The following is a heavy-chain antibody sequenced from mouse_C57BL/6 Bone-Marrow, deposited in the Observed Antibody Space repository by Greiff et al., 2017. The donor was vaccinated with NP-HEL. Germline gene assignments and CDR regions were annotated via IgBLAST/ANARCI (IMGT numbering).Heavy chain of an antibody. D-gene: IGHD2-1*01. CDR1: GYTFTRYW. J-gene: IGHJ4*01. Sequence: VQLQQPGAELVRPGSSVKLSCKASGYTFTRYWMHWVKQRPIQGLEWIGNIDPSDSETHYNQKFKDKATLTVDKSSSPAYMQLSSLTSDDSAVYYCARKAGWYRGYYAMDYWGQGTSVTVSS. CDR3: ARKAGWYRGYYAMDY. CDR2: IDPSDSET. V-gene: IGHV1-52*01.